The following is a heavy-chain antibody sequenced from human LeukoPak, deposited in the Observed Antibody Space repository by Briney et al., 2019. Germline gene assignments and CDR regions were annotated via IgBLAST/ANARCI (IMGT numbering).Heavy chain of an antibody. Sequence: PSETLSLTCTVSGGSVSSGNYYWSWIRQPPGKELQWIGYISYSGSTNYHPSLKSRVSISVDTSKNQFSLRLSSVTAANTAVYYCARRGSGGRSFDIWGQGTMVTVSS. CDR3: ARRGSGGRSFDI. V-gene: IGHV4-61*01. CDR2: ISYSGST. J-gene: IGHJ3*02. CDR1: GGSVSSGNYY. D-gene: IGHD2-15*01.